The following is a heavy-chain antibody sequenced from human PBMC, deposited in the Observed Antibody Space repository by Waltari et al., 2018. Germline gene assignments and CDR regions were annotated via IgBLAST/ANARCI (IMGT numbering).Heavy chain of an antibody. D-gene: IGHD1-1*01. V-gene: IGHV4-59*08. J-gene: IGHJ4*02. CDR2: IRHTGVT. CDR1: GDSINNYF. Sequence: QVQLQESGPGLVKPSETLSLTCSVSGDSINNYFWNWIRQPPGKGLEWIGYIRHTGVTKWNPTLEGRVTMSVDTSKSQSSLRLTSVTAADTAVYYCARWNDRGRYFGDWGQGTPVTVSS. CDR3: ARWNDRGRYFGD.